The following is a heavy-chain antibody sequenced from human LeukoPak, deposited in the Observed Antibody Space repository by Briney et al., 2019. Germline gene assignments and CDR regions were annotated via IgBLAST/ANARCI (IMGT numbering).Heavy chain of an antibody. CDR3: ARESGAFSPFGF. V-gene: IGHV4-4*02. Sequence: SESLSLTCAVSGGSIITTNWWSWVRQPPGKGLEWIGEVHLNGATNYNPSLESRVSMSIDKSKNQLSLKLRSVSAADTAIYYCARESGAFSPFGFWGQGTLVTVSS. D-gene: IGHD1-26*01. CDR1: GGSIITTNW. CDR2: VHLNGAT. J-gene: IGHJ4*02.